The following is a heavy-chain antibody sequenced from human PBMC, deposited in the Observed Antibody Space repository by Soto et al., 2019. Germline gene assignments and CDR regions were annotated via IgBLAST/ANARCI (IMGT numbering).Heavy chain of an antibody. Sequence: SVEVSCKXSGGTFSSYAISWVRQAPGQGLEWMGGIIPIFGTANYAQKFQGRVTITADESTSTAYMELSSLRSEDTAVYYCARTIAVAGTDYYYGMDVWGQGTTVTVSS. D-gene: IGHD6-19*01. CDR1: GGTFSSYA. J-gene: IGHJ6*02. V-gene: IGHV1-69*13. CDR3: ARTIAVAGTDYYYGMDV. CDR2: IIPIFGTA.